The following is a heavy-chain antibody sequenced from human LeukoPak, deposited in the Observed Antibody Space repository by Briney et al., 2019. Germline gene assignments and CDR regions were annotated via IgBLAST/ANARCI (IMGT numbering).Heavy chain of an antibody. CDR2: IYYSGST. D-gene: IGHD2/OR15-2a*01. J-gene: IGHJ4*02. Sequence: SETLSLTCTVSGGSISGGSYYWSWIRQPPGKGLEWIGYIYYSGSTKYNLSLKSRVTISVDTSKNQLSLKLSSVTAAGTAVYHCARGEYGLFDYWGQGTLVTVSS. CDR1: GGSISGGSYY. V-gene: IGHV4-61*01. CDR3: ARGEYGLFDY.